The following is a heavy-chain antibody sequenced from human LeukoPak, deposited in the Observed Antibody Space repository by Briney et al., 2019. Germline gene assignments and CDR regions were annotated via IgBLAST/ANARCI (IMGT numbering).Heavy chain of an antibody. CDR1: GFTFSDYY. Sequence: PGGSLRLSCAASGFTFSDYYMSWVRQAPGKGLEWVSYISGSGSTYYADSVKGRFTISRDNSKNTLYLQMNSLRAEDTAVYYCAKGPLPRIDYWGQGTLVTVSS. CDR3: AKGPLPRIDY. V-gene: IGHV3-69-1*01. CDR2: ISGSGST. J-gene: IGHJ4*02.